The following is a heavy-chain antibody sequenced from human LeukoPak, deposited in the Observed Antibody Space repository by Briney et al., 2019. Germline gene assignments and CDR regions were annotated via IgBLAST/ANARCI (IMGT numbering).Heavy chain of an antibody. V-gene: IGHV3-21*01. CDR3: ARDSSGWSAIPHCEL. J-gene: IGHJ3*01. CDR1: GFTFSSYS. CDR2: ISSSSSYI. Sequence: GGSLRLSCAASGFTFSSYSMNWVRQAPGKGLEWVSSISSSSSYIYYADSVKGRFTISRDNAKNSLYLQMNSLRAEDTAVYYCARDSSGWSAIPHCELWGQGTMVTVSS. D-gene: IGHD6-19*01.